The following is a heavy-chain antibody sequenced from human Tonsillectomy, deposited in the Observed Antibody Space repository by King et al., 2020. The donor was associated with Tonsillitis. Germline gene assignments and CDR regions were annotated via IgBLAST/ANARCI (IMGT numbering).Heavy chain of an antibody. CDR3: ARGGRHGNNHNHFYYCGMDV. CDR1: GYTFTSYG. V-gene: IGHV1-18*04. J-gene: IGHJ6*02. D-gene: IGHD4-23*01. Sequence: VQLVQSGGEVKKRGASVKVSCKTSGYTFTSYGLSWVRQAPGQGLEWMGCINPDTGSTKYARKFQGRVTLTIDTYTSTVYMDLRTLRSDDTAVYYCARGGRHGNNHNHFYYCGMDVGGQGTTVTVSS. CDR2: INPDTGST.